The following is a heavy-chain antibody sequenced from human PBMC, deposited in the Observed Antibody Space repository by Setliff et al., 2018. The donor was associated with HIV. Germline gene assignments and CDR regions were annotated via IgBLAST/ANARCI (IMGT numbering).Heavy chain of an antibody. CDR3: ARGDYGSGSYYPYYFYYGMDV. J-gene: IGHJ6*02. D-gene: IGHD3-10*01. Sequence: GASVKVSCKASGYTFINYDIYWVRQAPGQGLEWMGGIIPIYGTPIYAQKFQGRVTITADESTSTAYMELSSLRSEHTAVYYCARGDYGSGSYYPYYFYYGMDVWGQGTTGTVS. CDR1: GYTFINYD. V-gene: IGHV1-69*13. CDR2: IIPIYGTP.